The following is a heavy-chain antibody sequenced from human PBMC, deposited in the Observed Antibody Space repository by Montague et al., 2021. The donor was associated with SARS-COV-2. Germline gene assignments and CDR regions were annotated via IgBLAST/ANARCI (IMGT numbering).Heavy chain of an antibody. CDR1: GVSVTNYY. CDR3: ARHHISTMYGYSCFDT. D-gene: IGHD1-14*01. V-gene: IGHV4-59*02. CDR2: VYYSGKT. J-gene: IGHJ5*02. Sequence: SETLSLTCTVSGVSVTNYYWSWIRQPPGKGLEWIGYVYYSGKTKSNPSLQSPISISLDASKNQFYLNLTSVTSADAAVYYCARHHISTMYGYSCFDTWDRGTVVTVSS.